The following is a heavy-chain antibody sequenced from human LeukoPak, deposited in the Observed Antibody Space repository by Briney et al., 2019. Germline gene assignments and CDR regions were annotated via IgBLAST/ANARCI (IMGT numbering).Heavy chain of an antibody. V-gene: IGHV3-23*01. CDR3: AKGSHDSGGYYTSRYYFYMDV. D-gene: IGHD3-10*01. CDR2: ISGSGESK. Sequence: PGGSLRLSCAVSGFTFSNYAMSWVRQAPGKGPEWVSGISGSGESKYYADSVKGRFTISRDIAKNTLYLQMSSLRVEDTALYYCAKGSHDSGGYYTSRYYFYMDVWGKGTTVTVSS. J-gene: IGHJ6*03. CDR1: GFTFSNYA.